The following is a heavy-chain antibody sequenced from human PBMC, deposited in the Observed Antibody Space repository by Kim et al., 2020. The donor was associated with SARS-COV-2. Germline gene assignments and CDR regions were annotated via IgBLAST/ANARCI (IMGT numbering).Heavy chain of an antibody. CDR1: GFTFSNYG. J-gene: IGHJ4*02. D-gene: IGHD4-4*01. Sequence: GGSLRLSCAASGFTFSNYGMHWVRQAPGKGLEWVALISYDGNNNYHADSVKGRFTISRDNSKSTLYLQMNSLRAEDTDVYYCATDPTLRVTNDYWGQGTLVTVSS. CDR2: ISYDGNNN. CDR3: ATDPTLRVTNDY. V-gene: IGHV3-30*03.